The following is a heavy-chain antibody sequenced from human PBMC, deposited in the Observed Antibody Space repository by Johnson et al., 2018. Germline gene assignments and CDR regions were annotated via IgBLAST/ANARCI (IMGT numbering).Heavy chain of an antibody. CDR2: VFHSGIT. D-gene: IGHD6-6*01. CDR3: ARGGAHLVRSYYFDY. J-gene: IGHJ4*02. V-gene: IGHV4-59*01. CDR1: GGSISTYY. Sequence: QVQLVESGPGLVKPSETLSLTCTVSGGSISTYYWSWIRQAPGKGLEWIGYVFHSGITNYNPSLKSRVSISVDTSKSQFSLKVHSVTAADTAMYYCARGGAHLVRSYYFDYWGQGTLVTVSS.